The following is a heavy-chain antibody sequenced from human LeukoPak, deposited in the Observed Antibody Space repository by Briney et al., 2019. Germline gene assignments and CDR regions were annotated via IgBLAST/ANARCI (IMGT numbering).Heavy chain of an antibody. J-gene: IGHJ6*03. V-gene: IGHV3-74*01. CDR1: GFTFNNYC. CDR2: INSDGST. CDR3: ARETFSSFSMDV. D-gene: IGHD2-15*01. Sequence: GGSLRLSCAASGFTFNNYCMHWVRQAPGKGLVCVSRINSDGSTSYADSVEGRFTISRDSAKNTLYLQMSSLRAEDTAVYYCARETFSSFSMDVWGKGTTVTVSS.